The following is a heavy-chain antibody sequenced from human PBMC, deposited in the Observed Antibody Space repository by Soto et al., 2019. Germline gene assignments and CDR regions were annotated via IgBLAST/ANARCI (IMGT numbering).Heavy chain of an antibody. J-gene: IGHJ6*02. D-gene: IGHD3-10*01. CDR1: GFTFSSYD. CDR2: IGTAGDT. Sequence: GGSLRLSCAASGFTFSSYDMHWVRQATGKGLEWVSAIGTAGDTYYPGSVKGRFTISRENAKNSLYLQMNSLRAGDTAVYYCARGVEPMVRGVIRYGMDVWGQGTTVTVSS. V-gene: IGHV3-13*01. CDR3: ARGVEPMVRGVIRYGMDV.